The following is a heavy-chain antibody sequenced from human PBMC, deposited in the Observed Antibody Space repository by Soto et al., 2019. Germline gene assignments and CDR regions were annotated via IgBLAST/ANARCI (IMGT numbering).Heavy chain of an antibody. D-gene: IGHD3-10*02. Sequence: QVHLQESGPGLVKPSETLSLTCSVSNDSIRSDNWWSWVRQPPGKGLEWIGEIFHSGSSNNNPSLKSRVTLSVDKTKNEFSLKLNSMTAADTAVYYCARRLFVRGTLGYYDYWGQGTLVTVSS. J-gene: IGHJ4*02. CDR1: NDSIRSDNW. V-gene: IGHV4-4*02. CDR3: ARRLFVRGTLGYYDY. CDR2: IFHSGSS.